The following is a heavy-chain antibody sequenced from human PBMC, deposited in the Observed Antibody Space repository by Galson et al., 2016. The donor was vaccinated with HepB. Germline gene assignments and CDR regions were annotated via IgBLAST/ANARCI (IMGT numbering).Heavy chain of an antibody. D-gene: IGHD3-16*01. J-gene: IGHJ4*02. CDR2: IYPDDSDT. Sequence: QSGAEVKKPGESLKISCKASGYSFRTSWIAWVRQMPGKGLEWMGIIYPDDSDTRYSPSFQGQVTISADKSISTPFLQWSSLKASDTAIYYCAREAGEFDYWGQGTLVTVSS. V-gene: IGHV5-51*03. CDR3: AREAGEFDY. CDR1: GYSFRTSW.